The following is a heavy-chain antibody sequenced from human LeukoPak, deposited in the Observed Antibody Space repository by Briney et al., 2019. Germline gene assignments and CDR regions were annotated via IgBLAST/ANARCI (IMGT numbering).Heavy chain of an antibody. CDR3: ARDYYCSNXACXFDF. Sequence: SQTLSLTCAISGDSVSSSSVAWNWIRQSPSRGLEWLGRTYYRSQWYNEYAVSVKGRIAINPDTFKNQFSLHLNSVTPEDMAVYYCARDYYCSNXACXFDFWGQGIMVTVSS. CDR1: GDSVSSSSVA. CDR2: TYYRSQWYN. J-gene: IGHJ4*02. V-gene: IGHV6-1*01. D-gene: IGHD2-2*01.